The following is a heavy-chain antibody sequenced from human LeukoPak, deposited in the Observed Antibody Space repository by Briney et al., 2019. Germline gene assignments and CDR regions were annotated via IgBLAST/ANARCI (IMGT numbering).Heavy chain of an antibody. J-gene: IGHJ4*02. D-gene: IGHD3-9*01. V-gene: IGHV5-51*01. Sequence: GESLKISCKGSGYSFTSYWIGWVRQMPGKGLEWMGIIYPGDSDTRYSPSFQGQVTISADKSISTAYLQWSSLKASDTAMYYCARSLRYFDWILSFSYYFDYWGQGTLVTVSS. CDR1: GYSFTSYW. CDR3: ARSLRYFDWILSFSYYFDY. CDR2: IYPGDSDT.